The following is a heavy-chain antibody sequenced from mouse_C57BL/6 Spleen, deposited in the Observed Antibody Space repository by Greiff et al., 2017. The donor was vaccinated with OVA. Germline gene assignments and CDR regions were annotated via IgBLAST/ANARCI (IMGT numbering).Heavy chain of an antibody. Sequence: QVQLQQPGAELVKPGASVKVSCKASGYTFTSYWMHWVKQRPGQGLEWIGRIHPSDSDTNYNQKFKGKATLTVDKSYSTAYMQLSSLTSAASAVSYCAIFITTVYYYAMDYWGQGTSVTVSS. J-gene: IGHJ4*01. CDR3: AIFITTVYYYAMDY. V-gene: IGHV1-74*01. CDR1: GYTFTSYW. D-gene: IGHD1-1*01. CDR2: IHPSDSDT.